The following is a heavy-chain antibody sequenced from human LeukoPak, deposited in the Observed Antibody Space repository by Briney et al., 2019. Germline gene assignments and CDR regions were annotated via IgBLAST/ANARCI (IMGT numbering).Heavy chain of an antibody. CDR2: IIPIFGTA. CDR1: GGTFSSYA. V-gene: IGHV1-69*13. CDR3: ASSSGYYNVAPDN. D-gene: IGHD3-22*01. Sequence: SVKVSCKASGGTFSSYAISWVRQAPGQGLEWMGGIIPIFGTANYAQKFQGRVTITADESTSTAYMELSSLRSEDTAVYYCASSSGYYNVAPDNWGQGTLVTVSS. J-gene: IGHJ4*02.